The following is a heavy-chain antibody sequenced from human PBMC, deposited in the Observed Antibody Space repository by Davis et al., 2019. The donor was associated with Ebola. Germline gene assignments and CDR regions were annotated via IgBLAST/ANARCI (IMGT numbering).Heavy chain of an antibody. CDR1: GFTSSSYW. Sequence: GGSLRLSCVASGFTSSSYWMHWVRQAPGKGLEWVSGIGGSDGSTYYADSVKGRFTISRDNSKNTMYLEMNSLRVEDTAMYYCAKRDDSNDYPYYFDCWGQGTLVTVSS. CDR2: IGGSDGST. J-gene: IGHJ4*02. CDR3: AKRDDSNDYPYYFDC. V-gene: IGHV3-23*01. D-gene: IGHD4-11*01.